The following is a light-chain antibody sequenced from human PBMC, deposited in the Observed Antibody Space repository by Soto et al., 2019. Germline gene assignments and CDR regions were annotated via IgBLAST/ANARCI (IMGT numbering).Light chain of an antibody. Sequence: QSVLTQPPSASGTPGQRVTISCSGSSSNIGSNSVNWYQKFPATAPKLLIYRNNQRPSGVPDRFSGSKSGTSASLAISGLHSEDEADYYCAAWDDSLTGAVFGGGTKLTVL. CDR1: SSNIGSNS. CDR2: RNN. J-gene: IGLJ3*02. V-gene: IGLV1-44*01. CDR3: AAWDDSLTGAV.